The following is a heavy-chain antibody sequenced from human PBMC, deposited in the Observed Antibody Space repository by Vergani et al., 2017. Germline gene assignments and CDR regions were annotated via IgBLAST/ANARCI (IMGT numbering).Heavy chain of an antibody. CDR1: GYSFTSYW. D-gene: IGHD6-19*01. J-gene: IGHJ5*02. CDR2: IYPGDSDT. Sequence: EVQLVQSGAEVKKPGESLKISCKGSGYSFTSYWIGWVRQMPGKGLEWMGIIYPGDSDTRYSPSFQGQVTISADKSISTAYLQWSSLKASDTAMYYCARGPRIAVAGTTKYNWFDPWGQGTLVTVSS. V-gene: IGHV5-51*01. CDR3: ARGPRIAVAGTTKYNWFDP.